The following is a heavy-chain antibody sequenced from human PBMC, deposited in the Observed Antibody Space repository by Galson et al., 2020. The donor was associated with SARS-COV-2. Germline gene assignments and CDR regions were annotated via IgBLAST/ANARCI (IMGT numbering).Heavy chain of an antibody. CDR1: GDSFSGGTYY. J-gene: IGHJ6*02. D-gene: IGHD4-17*01. CDR2: IYYTGSA. Sequence: ETSETLSLTCTVSGDSFSGGTYYWSWIRQHPEKGLEWIGYIYYTGSAFYNPSLESRVTMSVDPSKNQFSLKVTSVTAADTAVYYCARDPAPLYGDNYYYGMDVWGRGTTVTVSS. V-gene: IGHV4-31*03. CDR3: ARDPAPLYGDNYYYGMDV.